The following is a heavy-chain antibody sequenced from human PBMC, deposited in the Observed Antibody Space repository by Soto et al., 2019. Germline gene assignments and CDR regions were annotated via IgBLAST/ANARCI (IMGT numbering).Heavy chain of an antibody. Sequence: ASLKVSCKASGYTFTIHGINWVRQASGQGLEWVGWMHTNTDNTGYAQKFQGRLTMTRNTSISTAYMELSSLTSEDTAVYYCARGSYAIDYWGQGTPVTVSS. CDR2: MHTNTDNT. CDR1: GYTFTIHG. CDR3: ARGSYAIDY. J-gene: IGHJ4*02. D-gene: IGHD1-26*01. V-gene: IGHV1-8*01.